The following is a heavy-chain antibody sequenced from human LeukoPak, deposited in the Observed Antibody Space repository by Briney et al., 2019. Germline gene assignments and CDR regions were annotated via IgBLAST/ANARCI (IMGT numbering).Heavy chain of an antibody. CDR1: GYTFTGYY. D-gene: IGHD3-22*01. Sequence: ASVKVSCKACGYTFTGYYMHWVRQAPGQGLEWMGWINPNSGGTNYAQKFQGRATMTRDTSISTAYMELSRLRSDDTAVYYCARDYYYYDSSGYYSDWGQGTLVTVSS. J-gene: IGHJ4*02. V-gene: IGHV1-2*02. CDR2: INPNSGGT. CDR3: ARDYYYYDSSGYYSD.